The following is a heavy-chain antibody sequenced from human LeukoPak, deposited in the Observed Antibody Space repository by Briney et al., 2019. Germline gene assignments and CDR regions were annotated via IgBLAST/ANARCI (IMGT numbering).Heavy chain of an antibody. CDR2: VNRDGSET. J-gene: IGHJ6*02. Sequence: GGSLRLSYAASGFALSSHWMTWVRQVPGRGPEWAANVNRDGSETYYLDSVKGRFTISKDNAKNSLYLQMNSLRAEDTALYHCARNNGMDVWGQGTTAIVSS. V-gene: IGHV3-7*03. CDR3: ARNNGMDV. CDR1: GFALSSHW.